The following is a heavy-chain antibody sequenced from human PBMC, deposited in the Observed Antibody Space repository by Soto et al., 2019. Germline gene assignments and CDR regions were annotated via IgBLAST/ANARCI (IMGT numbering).Heavy chain of an antibody. V-gene: IGHV1-18*04. CDR3: ARDGDSSGWYGWFDP. CDR2: ISAYNGNT. Sequence: ASVKVSCKASGYTFTIYGISCVLQSPLQGLEWMGWISAYNGNTNYAQKLQGRVTMATDTSTSTAYMELRSLRSDDTAVYYCARDGDSSGWYGWFDPWGQGTLVTVSS. J-gene: IGHJ5*02. D-gene: IGHD6-19*01. CDR1: GYTFTIYG.